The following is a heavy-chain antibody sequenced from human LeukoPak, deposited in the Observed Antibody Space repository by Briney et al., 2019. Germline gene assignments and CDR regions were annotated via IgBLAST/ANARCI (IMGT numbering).Heavy chain of an antibody. J-gene: IGHJ4*02. CDR3: ARTSRSSSWYLPYDY. CDR2: IIPLFGTA. CDR1: GGTFSSYA. Sequence: SVKVSCKASGGTFSSYAISWVRQAPGQGLEWMGGIIPLFGTANYAQKFQGRVTITADESTSTAYMELSSLRSEDTAVYYCARTSRSSSWYLPYDYWGQGTLVTVSS. V-gene: IGHV1-69*13. D-gene: IGHD6-13*01.